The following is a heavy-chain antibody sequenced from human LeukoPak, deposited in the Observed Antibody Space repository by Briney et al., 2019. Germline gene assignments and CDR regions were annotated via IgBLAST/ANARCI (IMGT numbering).Heavy chain of an antibody. CDR1: GYRFTSSG. Sequence: ASVKVSCKASGYRFTSSGISWVRQAPGQGLEWMGWISGYNGETNYVQKFQGRVTMTTDSSTSTAYMELRSLRSDDTAVYYCATADGIDQPPLFDYWGQGTLVTVSS. D-gene: IGHD2-2*01. CDR2: ISGYNGET. J-gene: IGHJ4*02. CDR3: ATADGIDQPPLFDY. V-gene: IGHV1-18*01.